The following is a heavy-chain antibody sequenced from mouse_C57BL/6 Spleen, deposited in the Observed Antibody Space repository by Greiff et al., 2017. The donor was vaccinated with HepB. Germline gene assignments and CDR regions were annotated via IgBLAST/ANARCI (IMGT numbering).Heavy chain of an antibody. CDR1: GFTFSSYA. D-gene: IGHD2-14*01. V-gene: IGHV5-4*01. J-gene: IGHJ4*01. CDR3: ARDRVQNYYAMDY. CDR2: ISDGGSYT. Sequence: EVKVVESGGGLVKPGGSLKLSCAASGFTFSSYAMSWVRQTPEKRLEWVATISDGGSYTYYPDNVKGRFTISRDNAKNNLYLQMSHLKSEDTAMYYCARDRVQNYYAMDYWGQGTSVTVSS.